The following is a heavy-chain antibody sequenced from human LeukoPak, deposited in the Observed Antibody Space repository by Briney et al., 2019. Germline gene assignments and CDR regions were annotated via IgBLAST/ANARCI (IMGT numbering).Heavy chain of an antibody. J-gene: IGHJ4*01. CDR1: GGSISSGDYF. CDR2: IDYSGDT. CDR3: ARYGIAGAYYFDY. D-gene: IGHD6-19*01. Sequence: PSETLSLTCTVSGGSISSGDYFWTWVRQRPGKGLEWLGFIDYSGDTYYNPPLKSRLAISADTSKNQFSLKVTSVTAADTAVYYCARYGIAGAYYFDYWGQGTLVTVSS. V-gene: IGHV4-30-4*01.